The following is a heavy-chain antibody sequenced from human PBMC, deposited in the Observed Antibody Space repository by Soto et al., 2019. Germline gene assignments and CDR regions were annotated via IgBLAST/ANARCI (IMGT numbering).Heavy chain of an antibody. Sequence: GESLKISCEGSGYSFTSYWISWVRQMPGKGLEWMGRIDPSDSYTNYSPSFQGHVTISADKSISTAYLQWSSLKASDTAMYYCARQVLQLEWFDPWGQGXLVTVYS. D-gene: IGHD5-18*01. CDR2: IDPSDSYT. CDR1: GYSFTSYW. CDR3: ARQVLQLEWFDP. J-gene: IGHJ5*02. V-gene: IGHV5-10-1*01.